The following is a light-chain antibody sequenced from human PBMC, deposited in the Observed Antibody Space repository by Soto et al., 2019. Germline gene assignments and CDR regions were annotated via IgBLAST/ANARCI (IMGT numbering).Light chain of an antibody. CDR1: SSNIGAGFD. CDR2: ANT. J-gene: IGLJ1*01. CDR3: QSYDSSLSTYV. V-gene: IGLV1-40*01. Sequence: QSVLTQPPSVSGAPGQRVTISCTGSSSNIGAGFDVHWYQQLPGTAPRLLIYANTHRPSGVPDRISGSKSGTSASLAITGLQAEDEADYYCQSYDSSLSTYVFGTGTKLTGL.